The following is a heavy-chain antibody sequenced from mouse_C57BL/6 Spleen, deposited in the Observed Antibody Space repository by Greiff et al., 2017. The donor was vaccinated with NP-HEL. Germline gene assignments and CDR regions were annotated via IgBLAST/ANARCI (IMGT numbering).Heavy chain of an antibody. CDR2: IYPGSGST. CDR3: ARRSGITTVVATDY. Sequence: QVQLQQPGAELVKPGASVKMSCKASGYTFTSYWITWVKQRPGQGLEWIGDIYPGSGSTNYNEKFKSKATLTVDTSSSTAYMQLSSLTSEDSAVDYCARRSGITTVVATDYWGQGTTLTVSS. J-gene: IGHJ2*01. V-gene: IGHV1-55*01. D-gene: IGHD1-1*01. CDR1: GYTFTSYW.